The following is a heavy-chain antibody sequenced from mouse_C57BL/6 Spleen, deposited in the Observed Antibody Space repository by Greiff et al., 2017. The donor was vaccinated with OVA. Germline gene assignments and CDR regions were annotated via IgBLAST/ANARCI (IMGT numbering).Heavy chain of an antibody. Sequence: DVQLQESGPGLVKPSQSLSLTCSVTGYSITSGYYWNWIRQFPGNKLEWMGYISYDGSNNYNPSLKNRISITRDTSKNQFFLKLNSVTTEDTATYYCARDGPSLYYGRVVFAYWGQGTLVTVSA. D-gene: IGHD1-1*01. CDR2: ISYDGSN. CDR1: GYSITSGYY. CDR3: ARDGPSLYYGRVVFAY. J-gene: IGHJ3*01. V-gene: IGHV3-6*01.